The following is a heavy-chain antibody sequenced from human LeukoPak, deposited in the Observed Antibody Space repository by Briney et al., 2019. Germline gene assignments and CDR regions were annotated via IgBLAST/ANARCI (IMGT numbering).Heavy chain of an antibody. Sequence: ASVKVSCTSSGYTFTSYGISWVRQAPGQGLEWMGWISAYNGNTNYAQKLQGRVTMTTDTSPKTAHIELGNLMSDETAVDYCAGSSRHQVDESVYFQHWGQGTLVTVSS. V-gene: IGHV1-18*01. CDR3: AGSSRHQVDESVYFQH. CDR2: ISAYNGNT. D-gene: IGHD2-15*01. J-gene: IGHJ1*01. CDR1: GYTFTSYG.